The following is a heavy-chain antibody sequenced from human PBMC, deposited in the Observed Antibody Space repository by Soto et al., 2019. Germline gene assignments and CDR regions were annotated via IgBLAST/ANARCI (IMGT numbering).Heavy chain of an antibody. J-gene: IGHJ4*02. CDR2: IYYTGST. D-gene: IGHD5-18*01. V-gene: IGHV4-59*12. CDR3: ARGYSYGSPPTFDY. CDR1: GDSINFYH. Sequence: PSETLSLTCTVSGDSINFYHWTWIRQPPGKGLEWMGYIYYTGSTNYNPSLKSRVSISVDTSKNQFSLKLSSVTAADTAVYYCARGYSYGSPPTFDYWGQGTLVTVSS.